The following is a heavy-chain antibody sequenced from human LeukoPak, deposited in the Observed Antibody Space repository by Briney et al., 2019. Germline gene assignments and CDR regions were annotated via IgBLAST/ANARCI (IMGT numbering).Heavy chain of an antibody. CDR3: ARDGSRGNLVTAPDF. CDR2: ISSSSSYI. Sequence: GGSLRLSCAASGFTFSSYSMNWVRQAPGKGLEWVSSISSSSSYIYYADSVKGRFTISRDNAKNSLCLQMNSLRAEDTAVYYCARDGSRGNLVTAPDFWGQGTLVTVSS. D-gene: IGHD2-21*02. J-gene: IGHJ4*02. CDR1: GFTFSSYS. V-gene: IGHV3-21*01.